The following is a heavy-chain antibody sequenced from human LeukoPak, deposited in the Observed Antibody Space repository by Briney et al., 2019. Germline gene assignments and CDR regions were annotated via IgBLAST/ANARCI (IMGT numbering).Heavy chain of an antibody. CDR2: ITSSSNHI. CDR3: ARVSGDYYHTVES. Sequence: GGSLRLSCAASGFTFSSYAMSWVRQAPGKGLGWVSSITSSSNHIYYADSVKGRFTISRDNAKNSLFLQMNSPRAEDTSIYYCARVSGDYYHTVESWGQGTLVTVSS. V-gene: IGHV3-21*01. CDR1: GFTFSSYA. J-gene: IGHJ4*02. D-gene: IGHD4-17*01.